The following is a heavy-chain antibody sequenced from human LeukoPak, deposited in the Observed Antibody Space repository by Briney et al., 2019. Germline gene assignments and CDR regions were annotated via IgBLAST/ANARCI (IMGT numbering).Heavy chain of an antibody. J-gene: IGHJ3*02. Sequence: ASVKVSCKASGYTFTGYYMHWVRQAPGQGVEWMGWINPNSGGTNYAQKFQGRVTMTRDTSISTAYMELSRLRSDDTAVYYCARDGVPAATDAFDIWGQGTMVTVSS. D-gene: IGHD2-2*01. CDR3: ARDGVPAATDAFDI. CDR2: INPNSGGT. CDR1: GYTFTGYY. V-gene: IGHV1-2*02.